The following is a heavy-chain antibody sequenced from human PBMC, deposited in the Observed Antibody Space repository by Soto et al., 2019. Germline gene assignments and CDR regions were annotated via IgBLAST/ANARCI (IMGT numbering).Heavy chain of an antibody. CDR3: AGQPTAGSFYDLGSYYYYYGMDV. V-gene: IGHV4-30-4*01. Sequence: SETLSLTCTVSGGSISSGDYYWNWIRRPPGKGLEWIGNIYYSGNTDCNPSLKSRVTISVDTSKNQFSLNLSSVTAADSAVYYCAGQPTAGSFYDLGSYYYYYGMDVWGQGTTVTVSS. CDR1: GGSISSGDYY. CDR2: IYYSGNT. J-gene: IGHJ6*02. D-gene: IGHD3-16*01.